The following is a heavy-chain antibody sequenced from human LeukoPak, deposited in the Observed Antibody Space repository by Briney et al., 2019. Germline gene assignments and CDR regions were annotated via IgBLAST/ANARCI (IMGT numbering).Heavy chain of an antibody. J-gene: IGHJ3*02. Sequence: GGSLRLSCAASGFTFSNAWMSWVRQAPGKGLEWVGRIKSKTDGGTTDYAAPVKGRFTISRDDSKNTPYLQMNSLKTEDTAVYYCTTAPTHYYGDYRGDAFDIWGQGTMVTVSS. D-gene: IGHD4-17*01. CDR1: GFTFSNAW. CDR3: TTAPTHYYGDYRGDAFDI. CDR2: IKSKTDGGTT. V-gene: IGHV3-15*01.